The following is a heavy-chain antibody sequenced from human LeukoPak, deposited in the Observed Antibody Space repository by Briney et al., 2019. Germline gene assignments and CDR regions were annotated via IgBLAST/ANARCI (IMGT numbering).Heavy chain of an antibody. CDR1: GYTFTTYA. J-gene: IGHJ4*02. V-gene: IGHV1-18*01. Sequence: ASVKVSCKASGYTFTTYAMNWVRQAPGQGLEWMGWISTYNGNTNYAQKLQGRVTMTTDTSTSTAYMELRSLRSDDTAMYYCARGDSGYGTDFDYWGQGTLVTVFS. D-gene: IGHD5-12*01. CDR3: ARGDSGYGTDFDY. CDR2: ISTYNGNT.